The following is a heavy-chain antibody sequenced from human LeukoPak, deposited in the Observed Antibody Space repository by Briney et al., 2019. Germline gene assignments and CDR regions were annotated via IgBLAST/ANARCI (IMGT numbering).Heavy chain of an antibody. V-gene: IGHV4-59*08. CDR1: GGSISSYY. Sequence: SETLSLTCTVSGGSISSYYWSWIRQPPGKGLEWIGYIYYSGSTNYNPSLKSRVTISVDTSKNQFSLKLSSVTAADTAVYYCARGYGSGSYYMHWGQGTLVTVSS. J-gene: IGHJ4*02. D-gene: IGHD3-10*01. CDR2: IYYSGST. CDR3: ARGYGSGSYYMH.